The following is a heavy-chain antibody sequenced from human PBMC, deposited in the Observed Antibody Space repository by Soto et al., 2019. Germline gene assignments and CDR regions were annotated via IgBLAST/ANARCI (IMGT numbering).Heavy chain of an antibody. D-gene: IGHD1-1*01. CDR3: ARDRRDWYDDSVTVCDAYAI. V-gene: IGHV1-69*13. J-gene: IGHJ3*02. CDR2: IIPIFGTA. Sequence: GTSVKVSCKASGGTFSSYAISWVRQAPGQGLEWMGGIIPIFGTANYAQKFQGRVTITADESTSTAYMELSSLRSEDTAAYYCARDRRDWYDDSVTVCDAYAIWGQGTIVVVSS. CDR1: GGTFSSYA.